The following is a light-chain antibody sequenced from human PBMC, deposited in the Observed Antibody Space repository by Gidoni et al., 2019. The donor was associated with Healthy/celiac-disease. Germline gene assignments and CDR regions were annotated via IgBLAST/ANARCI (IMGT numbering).Light chain of an antibody. CDR3: AAWDDSLSAVV. CDR2: RNS. V-gene: IGLV1-47*01. CDR1: SSNIGSNY. Sequence: QSVLTQPPSASGTPGQRVTISCSGSSSNIGSNYVYWYQQLPGTAPKLLIYRNSQRPSGVPDRFSGSKSGTSASLAISGLRSEDDADYYCAAWDDSLSAVVFGGGTKLTVL. J-gene: IGLJ2*01.